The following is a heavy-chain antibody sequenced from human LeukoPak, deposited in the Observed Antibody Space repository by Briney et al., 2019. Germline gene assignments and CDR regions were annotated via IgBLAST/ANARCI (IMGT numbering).Heavy chain of an antibody. V-gene: IGHV3-9*01. CDR2: ISWNSGSL. CDR3: AKDIDQGAYSSPSGPFDY. D-gene: IGHD6-13*01. CDR1: GFTFDDYA. J-gene: IGHJ4*02. Sequence: GGSLRLSCAASGFTFDDYAMHWVRQAPGKGLEWVSGISWNSGSLGYADSVKGRFTISRDDAKKSRYLQMNSLRAEDTALYYCAKDIDQGAYSSPSGPFDYWGQGTLVTVSS.